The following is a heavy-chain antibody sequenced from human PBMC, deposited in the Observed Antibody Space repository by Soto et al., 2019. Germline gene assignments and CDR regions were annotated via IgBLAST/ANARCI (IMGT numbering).Heavy chain of an antibody. D-gene: IGHD3-16*01. J-gene: IGHJ1*01. CDR3: ATPYYFNH. V-gene: IGHV3-21*06. CDR2: ISDDSSYI. CDR1: GFMLSAYT. Sequence: GGSMRLSCAASGFMLSAYTMNWVRQAPGKGLEWLSSISDDSSYIDYADSLRGRFTVSRDNARNSLYMQIDSLGVEDTAVYYCATPYYFNHLGPGTLVTVSS.